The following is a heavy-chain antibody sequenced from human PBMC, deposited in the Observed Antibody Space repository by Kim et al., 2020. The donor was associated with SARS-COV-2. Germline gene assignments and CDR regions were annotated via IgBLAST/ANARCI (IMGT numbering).Heavy chain of an antibody. D-gene: IGHD3-9*01. V-gene: IGHV3-11*06. CDR2: ISRISSYT. J-gene: IGHJ5*02. CDR3: AREGDYDNNWFDP. CDR1: GFTFSDYY. Sequence: GGSLRLSCAAYGFTFSDYYMSWIRQAPGKGLEWVSYISRISSYTNYAASVKGRFTISRDNAKNSLYLQMNSLRAEDTAVYYCAREGDYDNNWFDPWGQGTLFTVSS.